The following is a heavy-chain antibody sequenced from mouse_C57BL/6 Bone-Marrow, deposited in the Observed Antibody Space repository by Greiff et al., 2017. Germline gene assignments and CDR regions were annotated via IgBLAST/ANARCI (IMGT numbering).Heavy chain of an antibody. CDR1: GFTFSNYW. Sequence: EVQLQESGGGLVQPGGSMKLSCVASGFTFSNYWMNWVRQSPEKGLEWDAQIRLKSDNYATHYAESVKGRFTISRDDYKSSVDLQKNNLRDEATGIYYYTGDDYWGQGTTLTVSS. V-gene: IGHV6-3*01. J-gene: IGHJ2*01. CDR2: IRLKSDNYAT. CDR3: TGDDY.